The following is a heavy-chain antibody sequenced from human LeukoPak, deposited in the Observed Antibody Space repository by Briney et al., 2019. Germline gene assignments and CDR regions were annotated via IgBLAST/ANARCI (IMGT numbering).Heavy chain of an antibody. Sequence: GGSLRLSCAASGFTFSSYSMNWVRQAPGKGLEWVSYISGSSSTIYYADSVKGRFTISRDNAKNSLYLQMNSLRAEGTAVYYCARTTVTRNDDYWGQGTLVTVSS. CDR3: ARTTVTRNDDY. CDR2: ISGSSSTI. V-gene: IGHV3-48*01. CDR1: GFTFSSYS. J-gene: IGHJ4*02. D-gene: IGHD4-17*01.